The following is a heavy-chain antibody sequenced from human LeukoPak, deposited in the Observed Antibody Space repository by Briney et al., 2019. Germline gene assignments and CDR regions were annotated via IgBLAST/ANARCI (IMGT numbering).Heavy chain of an antibody. Sequence: EASVKVSCKASGGTFSSYAISWVRQAPGQGLEWMGGIIPIFGTANYAQKLQGRVTMTTDTSTSTAYMELRSLRSDDTAVYYCARDGAHYDFWSGSINLFDYWGQGTLVTVSS. V-gene: IGHV1-69*05. CDR1: GGTFSSYA. D-gene: IGHD3-3*01. J-gene: IGHJ4*02. CDR3: ARDGAHYDFWSGSINLFDY. CDR2: IIPIFGTA.